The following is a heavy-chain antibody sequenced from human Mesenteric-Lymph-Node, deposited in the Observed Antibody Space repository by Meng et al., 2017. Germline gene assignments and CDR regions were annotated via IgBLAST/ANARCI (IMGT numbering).Heavy chain of an antibody. D-gene: IGHD3-9*01. J-gene: IGHJ6*02. V-gene: IGHV2-70*18. CDR2: IEWDDDK. CDR3: ARITTYRRYGINYYKGMAV. Sequence: SGPTLVKPTQTLTLTCTFSGFSLSNSEVCVTWVRQPPGKALEWLALIEWDDDKYYSTSLETRLTISKDTSKNQVVLTMTNMDPVDTATYYCARITTYRRYGINYYKGMAVWGHGTMVTVSS. CDR1: GFSLSNSEVC.